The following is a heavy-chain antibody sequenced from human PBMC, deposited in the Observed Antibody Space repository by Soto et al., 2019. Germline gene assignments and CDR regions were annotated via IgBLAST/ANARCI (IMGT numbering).Heavy chain of an antibody. D-gene: IGHD2-15*01. CDR1: GDGFSIHL. J-gene: IGHJ3*02. V-gene: IGHV5-51*01. Sequence: GESLKISCKDSGDGFSIHLVSWLRQMPGKGLEWVGIIYPGNSDTMYSPSFQGQVTISADTALSTTYLQWDTLKPSDTAMYFCASDSHCGGGKCPMGGFDRSGQLTMVTV. CDR3: ASDSHCGGGKCPMGGFDR. CDR2: IYPGNSDT.